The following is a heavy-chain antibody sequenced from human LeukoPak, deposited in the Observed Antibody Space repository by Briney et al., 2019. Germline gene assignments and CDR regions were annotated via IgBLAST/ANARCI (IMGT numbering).Heavy chain of an antibody. V-gene: IGHV1-2*02. D-gene: IGHD3-10*01. J-gene: IGHJ4*02. CDR2: INPNSGGT. Sequence: ASVKVSCKASGYTFTGYYMHWVRQAPGQGLEWMGWINPNSGGTNYAQKFQGRVTMTRDTSISTAYMELSRLRSDDTAVYYCATLWLGEFNFDYWGQGTLVTVSS. CDR1: GYTFTGYY. CDR3: ATLWLGEFNFDY.